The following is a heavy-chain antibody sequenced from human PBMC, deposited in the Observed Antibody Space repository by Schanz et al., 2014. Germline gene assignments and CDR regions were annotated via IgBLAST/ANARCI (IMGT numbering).Heavy chain of an antibody. D-gene: IGHD6-13*01. V-gene: IGHV3-NL1*01. CDR1: GFAFSVYG. CDR2: IYSGIGA. Sequence: QVQLLQFGGGVVQPGRSLRLSCAASGFAFSVYGMHWVRQAPGKGLEWVSVIYSGIGAYYADSVKDRFTVSRDNSKNTLYLQMNSLRAEDTSVYFCARVRRRIATPSTPSFRNYYYYAMDVWGQGTTVTVSS. CDR3: ARVRRRIATPSTPSFRNYYYYAMDV. J-gene: IGHJ6*02.